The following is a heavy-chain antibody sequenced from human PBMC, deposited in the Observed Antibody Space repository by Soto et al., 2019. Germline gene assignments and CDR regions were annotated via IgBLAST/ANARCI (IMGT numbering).Heavy chain of an antibody. J-gene: IGHJ4*02. V-gene: IGHV3-23*01. CDR1: GFTFNTYA. CDR3: AKELVNSGWTYFDY. Sequence: GGSLRLSCAASGFTFNTYAMSWVRQAPGKGLEWVSAISDSGGRTYYADSVKGRFAISRDNSKNTLYLQINSLRAEDTAVYFCAKELVNSGWTYFDYWGQGTLVTVSS. D-gene: IGHD6-19*01. CDR2: ISDSGGRT.